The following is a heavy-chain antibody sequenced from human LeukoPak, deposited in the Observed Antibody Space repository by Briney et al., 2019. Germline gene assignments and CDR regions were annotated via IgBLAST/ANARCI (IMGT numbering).Heavy chain of an antibody. V-gene: IGHV1-69*04. Sequence: GASVKVSCKASGGIFSSYTISWVRQAPGQGLEWMGRIIPILGIANYAQKFQGRVTITADKSTSTAYMELSSLRSEDTAVYYCAREVGLCGGDCYGLDYWGQGTLVTVSS. CDR2: IIPILGIA. CDR1: GGIFSSYT. J-gene: IGHJ4*02. D-gene: IGHD2-21*01. CDR3: AREVGLCGGDCYGLDY.